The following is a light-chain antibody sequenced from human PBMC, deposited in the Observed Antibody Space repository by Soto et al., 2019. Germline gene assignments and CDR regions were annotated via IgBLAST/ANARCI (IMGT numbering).Light chain of an antibody. J-gene: IGKJ2*01. CDR2: AAS. CDR3: QQTYRPPYT. V-gene: IGKV1-39*01. Sequence: DIQMTQSPSSLSTSLGDRVTITCRTSQSINSFLNWYQHQPGNAPKVLIYAASILQSGVPSRFSGNGSGTDFTLTISSLQPEDFATYFCQQTYRPPYTFAQGTRLEIK. CDR1: QSINSF.